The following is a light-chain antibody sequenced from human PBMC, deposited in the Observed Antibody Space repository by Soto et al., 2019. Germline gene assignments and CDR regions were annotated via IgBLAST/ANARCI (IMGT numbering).Light chain of an antibody. CDR1: QSVSSS. CDR3: QQRSNWPRT. J-gene: IGKJ4*01. CDR2: DAS. V-gene: IGKV3-11*01. Sequence: EIVLTQSPATLSLSPGERATLSCRASQSVSSSLAWYQQKPGQAPRILIYDASNRATGIPARFSGSGSGTDFTLTISSLEPEDFAVYYWQQRSNWPRTFGGGTKVEIK.